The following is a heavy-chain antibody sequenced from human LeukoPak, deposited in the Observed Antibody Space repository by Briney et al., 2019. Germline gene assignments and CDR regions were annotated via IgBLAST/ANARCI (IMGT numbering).Heavy chain of an antibody. CDR1: GFTFSDAW. D-gene: IGHD1-20*01. J-gene: IGHJ4*02. CDR3: TTEYYGSVYNF. Sequence: GGSLRLSCAGSGFTFSDAWMSWVRQAPGKGLEWVGHIQSNSNGGTTDYAAPVKGRFTISRDDSKNTLYLQMNSLKTEDTAVYYCTTEYYGSVYNFWGQGTLVTVSS. CDR2: IQSNSNGGTT. V-gene: IGHV3-15*01.